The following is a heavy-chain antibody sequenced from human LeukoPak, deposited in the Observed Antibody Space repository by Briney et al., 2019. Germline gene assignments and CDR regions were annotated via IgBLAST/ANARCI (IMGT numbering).Heavy chain of an antibody. CDR3: TIKGAYWRFDP. D-gene: IGHD2-15*01. Sequence: PGGSLRLSCAASGFTFSNVWMNWVRQAPGQGLEWVGLIRSRTDGGTAEYAAPVKGRFTISRDDSKNTLFLQMNSLKTEDTAVYYCTIKGAYWRFDPWGQGTLVAVSS. CDR2: IRSRTDGGTA. V-gene: IGHV3-15*01. CDR1: GFTFSNVW. J-gene: IGHJ5*02.